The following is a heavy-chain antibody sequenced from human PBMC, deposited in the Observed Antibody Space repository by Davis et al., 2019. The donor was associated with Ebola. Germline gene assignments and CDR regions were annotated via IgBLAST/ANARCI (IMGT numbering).Heavy chain of an antibody. J-gene: IGHJ4*02. Sequence: AASVKVSCKASGYTFTNYGITWVRQAPGQGLEWMGRINPKSGATNSAQKLQGRVTMTTDTSTSTAYMELRSLRSDDTAVYYCARDVGMVYAYYFDYWGQGTLVTVSS. CDR2: INPKSGAT. D-gene: IGHD2-8*01. CDR1: GYTFTNYG. CDR3: ARDVGMVYAYYFDY. V-gene: IGHV1-18*04.